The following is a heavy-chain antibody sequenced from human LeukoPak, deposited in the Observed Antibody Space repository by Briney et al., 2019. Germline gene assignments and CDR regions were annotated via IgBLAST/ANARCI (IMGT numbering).Heavy chain of an antibody. V-gene: IGHV3-30*18. D-gene: IGHD3-10*01. Sequence: GGSLRLSCAASGFTFSSYGMHWVRQAPGKGLEWVAVISYDGSNKYYADSVKSRFTISRDNSKNTLYLQMNSLRAEDTAVYYCAKGYGLWFGELSPFDYWGQGTLVTVSS. J-gene: IGHJ4*02. CDR2: ISYDGSNK. CDR1: GFTFSSYG. CDR3: AKGYGLWFGELSPFDY.